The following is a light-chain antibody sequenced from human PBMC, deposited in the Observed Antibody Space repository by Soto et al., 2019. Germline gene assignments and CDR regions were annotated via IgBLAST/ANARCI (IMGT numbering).Light chain of an antibody. CDR1: QTISSW. CDR3: QHYNSYSEA. CDR2: KAS. J-gene: IGKJ1*01. V-gene: IGKV1-5*03. Sequence: DIQMTKAPSTLSGSVGDRVTITCRASQTISSWLAWYQQKPGKAPKLLIHKASTLKSGVPSRFSGSGSGTEFTLTISSLQPDDFATYYCQHYNSYSEAFGQGTKVELK.